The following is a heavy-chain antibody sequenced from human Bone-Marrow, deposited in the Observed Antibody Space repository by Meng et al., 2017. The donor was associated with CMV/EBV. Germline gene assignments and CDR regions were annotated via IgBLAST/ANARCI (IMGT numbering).Heavy chain of an antibody. D-gene: IGHD6-13*01. CDR2: IYYSGST. V-gene: IGHV4-39*07. Sequence: SETLSLTCTVSGGSISSSSYYWGWIRQPPGKGLEWIGSIYYSGSTYYNPSLKSRVTISVDTSKNTLYLQMNSLRAEDTAVYYCAKGQQLVQRAFDIWGQGTMVTVSS. CDR3: AKGQQLVQRAFDI. CDR1: GGSISSSSYY. J-gene: IGHJ3*02.